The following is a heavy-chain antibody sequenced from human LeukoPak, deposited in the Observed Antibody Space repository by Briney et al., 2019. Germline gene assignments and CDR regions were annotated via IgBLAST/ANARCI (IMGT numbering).Heavy chain of an antibody. CDR2: IIPIFGTA. D-gene: IGHD2-15*01. Sequence: SVKVSCKASGGTFSSYAISWVRQAPGQGLEWMGEIIPIFGTANYAQKFQGRVTITADESTSTAYMELSSLRSEDTAVYYCARGGSRGYCSGGSCYRADYWGQGTLVTVSS. CDR3: ARGGSRGYCSGGSCYRADY. J-gene: IGHJ4*02. V-gene: IGHV1-69*13. CDR1: GGTFSSYA.